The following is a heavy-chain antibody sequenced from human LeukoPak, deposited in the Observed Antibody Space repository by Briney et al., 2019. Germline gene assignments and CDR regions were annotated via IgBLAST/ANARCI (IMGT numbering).Heavy chain of an antibody. V-gene: IGHV3-21*01. CDR3: ARARYSSSGSCYWNWFDP. J-gene: IGHJ5*02. D-gene: IGHD2-15*01. CDR2: ISSSSSYK. Sequence: GGSLRLSCAASGFTFSSYSMNWVRQAPGKGLEWVSSISSSSSYKYYADSVKGRFTISRDNAKNSLYLQMNSLRAEDTAVYYCARARYSSSGSCYWNWFDPWGQGTLVTVCS. CDR1: GFTFSSYS.